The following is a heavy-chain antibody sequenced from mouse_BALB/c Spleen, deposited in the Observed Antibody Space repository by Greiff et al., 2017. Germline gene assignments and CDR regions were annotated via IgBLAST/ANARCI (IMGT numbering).Heavy chain of an antibody. CDR3: TRWLRGMDY. Sequence: QVQLKQPGAELVRPGASVKLSCKASGYTFTGYWINWVKQRPGQGLEWIGNIYPSDSYTNYNQKFKDKATLTVDKSSSTAYMQLSSPTSEDSAVYYCTRWLRGMDYWGQGTSVTVSS. CDR2: IYPSDSYT. J-gene: IGHJ4*01. V-gene: IGHV1-69*02. D-gene: IGHD2-2*01. CDR1: GYTFTGYW.